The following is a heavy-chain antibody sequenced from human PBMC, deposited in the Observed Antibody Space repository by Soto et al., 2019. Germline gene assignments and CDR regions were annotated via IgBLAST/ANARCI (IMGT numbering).Heavy chain of an antibody. V-gene: IGHV1-69*13. CDR1: GGTFSSYA. CDR3: AKDRSSTWSFDS. D-gene: IGHD6-13*01. J-gene: IGHJ4*02. Sequence: SVKVSCKASGGTFSSYAISWVRQAPGQGLEWMGGIIPIFGTANYAQKFQGRVTITADESTSTAYMELSSLRSEDTAVYYCAKDRSSTWSFDSWGQGTLVTVSS. CDR2: IIPIFGTA.